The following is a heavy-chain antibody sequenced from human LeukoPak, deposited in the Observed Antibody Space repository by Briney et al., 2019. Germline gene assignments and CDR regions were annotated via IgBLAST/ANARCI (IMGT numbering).Heavy chain of an antibody. CDR2: IYPGDSGP. Sequence: NTGESLQISCKVSGYIFTSYCIGWVRQLPGKGLEWMGIIYPGDSGPTYSPSFQGQVTISVDKSINTAYLQWSSLQASDTAMYYCGMSGDRVPLQDDVFDVWGQGTMVTVST. CDR3: GMSGDRVPLQDDVFDV. D-gene: IGHD1-26*01. V-gene: IGHV5-51*01. CDR1: GYIFTSYC. J-gene: IGHJ3*01.